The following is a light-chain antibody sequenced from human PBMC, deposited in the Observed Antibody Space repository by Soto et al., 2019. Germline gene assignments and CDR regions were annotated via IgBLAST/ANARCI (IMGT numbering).Light chain of an antibody. CDR1: NIESQS. CDR3: QVWNSFSDHREVF. J-gene: IGLJ2*01. CDR2: FDS. Sequence: SYELAQPPSESVAPGETARITCGGHNIESQSVHWYQRKAGLAPLLVIHFDSDRPAGIPERFSGSNSGNTATLTISRVEAGDEADYYCQVWNSFSDHREVFFGGGTRLTVL. V-gene: IGLV3-21*04.